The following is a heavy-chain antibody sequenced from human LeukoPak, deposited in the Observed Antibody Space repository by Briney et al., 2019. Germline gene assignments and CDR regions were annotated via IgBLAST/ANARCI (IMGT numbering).Heavy chain of an antibody. D-gene: IGHD3-9*01. CDR3: ARGFDGVAGWFDP. V-gene: IGHV4-59*01. CDR1: GGSISSYY. CDR2: IYYSGST. Sequence: SETPSLTCTVSGGSISSYYWSWIRQPPGKGLEWIGYIYYSGSTNYNPSLKSRVTISVDTSKNQFSLKLSSVIAADTAVYYCARGFDGVAGWFDPWGQGTLVTVSS. J-gene: IGHJ5*02.